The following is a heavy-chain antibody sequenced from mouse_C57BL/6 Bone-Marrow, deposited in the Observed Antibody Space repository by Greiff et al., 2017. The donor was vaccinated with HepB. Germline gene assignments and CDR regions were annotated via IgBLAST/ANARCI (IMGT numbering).Heavy chain of an antibody. J-gene: IGHJ3*01. CDR2: INPYNGGT. V-gene: IGHV1-19*01. CDR1: GYTFTDYY. CDR3: AREGTFAY. D-gene: IGHD3-3*01. Sequence: VQLKESGPVLVKPGASVKMSCKASGYTFTDYYMNWVKQSHGKSLEWIGVINPYNGGTSYNQKFKGKATLTVDKSSSTAYMELNSLTSEDSAVYYCAREGTFAYWGQGTLVTVSA.